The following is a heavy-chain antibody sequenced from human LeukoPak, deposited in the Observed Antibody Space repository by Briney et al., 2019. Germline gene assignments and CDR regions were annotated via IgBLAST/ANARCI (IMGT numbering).Heavy chain of an antibody. Sequence: PSETLSLTCTVSGGSISSYYWSSIRQPPGKGLKWIGYIYYSGSTNYNPSLKSRVTMSVDTSKNQFSLKLSSVTAADTAVYYCARGYLAAAGAYYYYYYMDVWGEGTTVTVSS. D-gene: IGHD6-13*01. J-gene: IGHJ6*03. CDR3: ARGYLAAAGAYYYYYYMDV. CDR1: GGSISSYY. V-gene: IGHV4-59*12. CDR2: IYYSGST.